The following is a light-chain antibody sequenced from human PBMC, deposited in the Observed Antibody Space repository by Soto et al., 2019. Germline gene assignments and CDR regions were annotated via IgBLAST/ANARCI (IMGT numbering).Light chain of an antibody. CDR2: GAS. CDR3: QQYSHWRT. CDR1: QSIDSD. V-gene: IGKV3-15*01. J-gene: IGKJ1*01. Sequence: EIMMTQSPANVSVFPGERATLSCRASQSIDSDLAWYQQKPGHVPRLLIYGASTRATGVPARFSGSGSGTECTLTIISLQSDDFAVYYCQQYSHWRTFGPGTKVEIK.